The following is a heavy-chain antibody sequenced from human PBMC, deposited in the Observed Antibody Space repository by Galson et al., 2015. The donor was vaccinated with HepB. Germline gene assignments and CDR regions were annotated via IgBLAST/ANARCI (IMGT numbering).Heavy chain of an antibody. CDR2: IYYSGST. J-gene: IGHJ3*02. D-gene: IGHD3-3*01. Sequence: SETLSLTCTVSGGSISSSSYYWGWIRQPPGKGLEWIGSIYYSGSTYYNPSLKSRVTISVDTSKNQFSLKLSSVTAADTAVYYCARHVLRFLEWFGPNAFDIWGQGTMVTVSS. CDR1: GGSISSSSYY. V-gene: IGHV4-39*01. CDR3: ARHVLRFLEWFGPNAFDI.